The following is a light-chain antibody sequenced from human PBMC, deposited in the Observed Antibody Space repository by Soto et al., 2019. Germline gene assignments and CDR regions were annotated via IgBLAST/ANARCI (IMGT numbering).Light chain of an antibody. V-gene: IGKV3-20*01. J-gene: IGKJ2*01. Sequence: EIVVTQSPGTLSLSPGEGDALSCRASQSVSSNYLAWYQQRPGQAPRLLIYAASNRAAGIPDRFSGSGPGTDFTLTISRLEPEDFAVYYCQQYGSSPATFGKGTKLEIK. CDR1: QSVSSNY. CDR3: QQYGSSPAT. CDR2: AAS.